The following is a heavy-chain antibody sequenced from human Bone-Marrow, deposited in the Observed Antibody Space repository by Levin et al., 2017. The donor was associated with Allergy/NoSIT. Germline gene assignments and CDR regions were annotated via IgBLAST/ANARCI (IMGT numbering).Heavy chain of an antibody. CDR2: LRNKANSYTT. J-gene: IGHJ4*02. CDR1: GFTFSDHY. D-gene: IGHD3-22*01. CDR3: VRASIITTPYFFDY. Sequence: HPGGSLRLSCGASGFTFSDHYMDWVRQAPGKGLEWVARLRNKANSYTTEYAASVKGRFIISRDDSKDSLYLQMNSLKTEDTAVYYCVRASIITTPYFFDYWGQGTLVTVSA. V-gene: IGHV3-72*01.